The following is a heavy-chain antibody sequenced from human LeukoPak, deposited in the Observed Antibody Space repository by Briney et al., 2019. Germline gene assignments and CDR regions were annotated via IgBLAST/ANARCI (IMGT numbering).Heavy chain of an antibody. CDR3: AKDAGYSSSPYYFDY. CDR2: ISSSGSTI. D-gene: IGHD6-13*01. CDR1: GFTFSSYE. Sequence: PGGSLRLSCAASGFTFSSYEMNWVRQAPGKGLEWVSYISSSGSTIYYADSVKGRFTISRDNAKNSLYLQMNSLRAEDTAVYYCAKDAGYSSSPYYFDYWGQGTLVTVSS. J-gene: IGHJ4*02. V-gene: IGHV3-48*03.